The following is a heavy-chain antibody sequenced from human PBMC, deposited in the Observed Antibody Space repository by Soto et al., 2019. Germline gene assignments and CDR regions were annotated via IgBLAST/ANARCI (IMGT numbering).Heavy chain of an antibody. CDR1: GFTFSDYY. D-gene: IGHD2-2*01. CDR2: ISSSSSYT. J-gene: IGHJ6*02. V-gene: IGHV3-11*06. Sequence: PGGSLRLSCAASGFTFSDYYMSWIRQAPGKGLEWVSYISSSSSYTNYADSVKGRFTISRDNAKNSLYLQMNSLRAEDTAVYYCAREGGWDIVVVPAAPGGMDVWGQGTTVTVSS. CDR3: AREGGWDIVVVPAAPGGMDV.